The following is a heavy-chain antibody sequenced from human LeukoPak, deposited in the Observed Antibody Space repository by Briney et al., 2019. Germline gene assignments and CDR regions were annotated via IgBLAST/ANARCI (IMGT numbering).Heavy chain of an antibody. J-gene: IGHJ4*02. Sequence: GGSLRLSCAASGFTFSTYTMNWVRQAPGKGLQWVSSISSSSTYIYYADSLKGRFTISRDTAKNSLYLQMNSLRAEDTAVYYCARDLNSRNSYELGYWGQGTLVTVSS. CDR1: GFTFSTYT. CDR3: ARDLNSRNSYELGY. D-gene: IGHD2-2*01. V-gene: IGHV3-21*01. CDR2: ISSSSTYI.